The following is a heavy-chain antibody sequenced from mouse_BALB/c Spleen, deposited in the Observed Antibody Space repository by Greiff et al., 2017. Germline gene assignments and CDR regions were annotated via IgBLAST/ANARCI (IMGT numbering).Heavy chain of an antibody. D-gene: IGHD4-1*01. CDR1: GFTFSSYG. CDR2: INSNGGST. J-gene: IGHJ4*01. Sequence: VQLKESGGVLVQPGGSLKLSCAASGFTFSSYGMSWVRQTPDKRLELVATINSNGGSTYYPDSVKGRFTISRDNAKNTLYLQMSSLKSEDTAMYYCARETGYYGMDYWGQGTSVTVSS. V-gene: IGHV5-6-3*01. CDR3: ARETGYYGMDY.